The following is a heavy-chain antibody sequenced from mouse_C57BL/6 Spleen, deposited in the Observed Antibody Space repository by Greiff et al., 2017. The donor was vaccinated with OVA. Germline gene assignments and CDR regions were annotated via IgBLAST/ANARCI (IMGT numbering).Heavy chain of an antibody. Sequence: QVQLQQPVAELVMPGASVKLSCKASGYTFTSYWMHWVKHRPGQGLEWIGAIDPSASYTNYNQKFKGKSKLTVDKSSSTAYMQLSSLTSEDSAVYYCARNYYGSYAMDYWGQGTSVTVSS. J-gene: IGHJ4*01. D-gene: IGHD1-1*01. CDR2: IDPSASYT. CDR3: ARNYYGSYAMDY. CDR1: GYTFTSYW. V-gene: IGHV1-69*01.